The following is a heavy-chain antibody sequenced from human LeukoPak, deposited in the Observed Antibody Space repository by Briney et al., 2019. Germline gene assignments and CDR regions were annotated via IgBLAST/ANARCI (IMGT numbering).Heavy chain of an antibody. D-gene: IGHD5-12*01. Sequence: PGGSLRLSCAASGFTFSSYGMHWVRQAPGKGLEWVAVISYDGSNKYYADSVKGRFTISRDNSKNTLYLQMNSLRAEDTAVYYCAKPDIVATIWFDGMDVWGQGTTVTVSS. V-gene: IGHV3-30*18. CDR1: GFTFSSYG. J-gene: IGHJ6*02. CDR3: AKPDIVATIWFDGMDV. CDR2: ISYDGSNK.